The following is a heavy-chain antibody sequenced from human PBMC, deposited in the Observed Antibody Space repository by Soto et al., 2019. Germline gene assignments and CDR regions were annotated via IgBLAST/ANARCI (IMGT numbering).Heavy chain of an antibody. Sequence: GGSLTLSCAASGFTFSSYAMSWIRQAPGKGLEWVSAISGSGGSTYYADSVKGRFTISRDNSKNTLYLQMNSLRAEDTAVYYCAKDLGITMVRGVPYYYYGMDVWGQGTTVTVSS. D-gene: IGHD3-10*01. CDR1: GFTFSSYA. J-gene: IGHJ6*02. CDR3: AKDLGITMVRGVPYYYYGMDV. V-gene: IGHV3-23*01. CDR2: ISGSGGST.